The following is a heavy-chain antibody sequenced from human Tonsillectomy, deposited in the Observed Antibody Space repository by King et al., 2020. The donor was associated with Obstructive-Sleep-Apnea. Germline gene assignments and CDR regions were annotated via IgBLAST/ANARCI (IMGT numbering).Heavy chain of an antibody. CDR3: TTDSPQVLANSPLRNDYGDYDSYYFYYGMDV. CDR1: GFTFSNSW. D-gene: IGHD4-17*01. V-gene: IGHV3-15*01. J-gene: IGHJ6*02. Sequence: DVQLVESGGGLVKPGGSLRLSCAASGFTFSNSWMTWVRQAPGKGLEWVGRIKSKTDGGTTDYAAPVKGRFTISRDDSKNTLYLQMNSLKTEDTGVYYCTTDSPQVLANSPLRNDYGDYDSYYFYYGMDVWGQGTTVTVSS. CDR2: IKSKTDGGTT.